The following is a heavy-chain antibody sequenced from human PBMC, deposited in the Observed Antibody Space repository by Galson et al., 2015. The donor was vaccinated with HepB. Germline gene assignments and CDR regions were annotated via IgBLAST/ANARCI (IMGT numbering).Heavy chain of an antibody. CDR3: ARLDRDYNWFDP. D-gene: IGHD3-16*01. Sequence: SVTVSCKASGYTFTSYGISWVRQAPGQGLEWMGWISAYNGNTNYAQKLQGRVTMTTDTSTSTAYMELRSLRSDDTAVYYCARLDRDYNWFDPWGQGPLVTVSS. CDR2: ISAYNGNT. CDR1: GYTFTSYG. V-gene: IGHV1-18*01. J-gene: IGHJ5*02.